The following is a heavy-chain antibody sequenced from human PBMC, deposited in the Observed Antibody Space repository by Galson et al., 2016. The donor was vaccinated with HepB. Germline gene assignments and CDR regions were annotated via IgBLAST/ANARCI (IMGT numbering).Heavy chain of an antibody. V-gene: IGHV6-1*01. CDR2: TFYRSSWHN. CDR3: ARSYLLGRGFGW. J-gene: IGHJ4*02. D-gene: IGHD7-27*01. Sequence: CAISGDSVSSNSAGWNWIRQSPSRGLEWLGRTFYRSSWHNDYAESVKSRISINPDTSKNQFSLQLNSVTPEDTAVYYCARSYLLGRGFGWWGQGTLVTVSS. CDR1: GDSVSSNSAG.